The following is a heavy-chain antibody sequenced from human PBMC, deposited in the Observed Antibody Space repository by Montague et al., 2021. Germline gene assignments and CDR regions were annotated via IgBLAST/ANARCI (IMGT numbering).Heavy chain of an antibody. D-gene: IGHD7-27*01. CDR1: GGSVNGYD. CDR2: MRSSGSP. CDR3: GRDYWGSTDY. J-gene: IGHJ4*01. Sequence: SETLSLTCSVSGGSVNGYDWSWIRQPPGKGLEWIGYMRSSGSPNYNPSFKSRLAISIDRSRNQFSQELSFVTAADTAIYFCGRDYWGSTDYWGHGILVTVSS. V-gene: IGHV4-59*02.